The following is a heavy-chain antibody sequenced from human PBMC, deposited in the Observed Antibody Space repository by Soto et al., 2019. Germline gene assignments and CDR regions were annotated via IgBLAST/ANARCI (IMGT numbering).Heavy chain of an antibody. CDR3: AIPPPIEVAGPDY. Sequence: ETLSLTCTVSGGSISGSPYHWGWIRQPPGKGLEWIGSIDDSGKVYYNPSLTGRATLLVDTSKNRFSLNLNSVTAADTAVYYCAIPPPIEVAGPDYWGQGTLVTVSS. D-gene: IGHD6-19*01. CDR1: GGSISGSPYH. CDR2: IDDSGKV. J-gene: IGHJ4*02. V-gene: IGHV4-39*02.